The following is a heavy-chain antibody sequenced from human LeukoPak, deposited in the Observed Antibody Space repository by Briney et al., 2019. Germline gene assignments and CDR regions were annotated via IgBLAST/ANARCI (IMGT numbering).Heavy chain of an antibody. CDR3: ARDEGDYDFWSGSGPVRYFDY. CDR2: IIPIFGTA. Sequence: ASVKVSCKASGGTFSSYAISWVRQAPGQGLEWMGGIIPIFGTANYAQKFQGRVTITADESTSTAYMELSSLRSEDTAVYYCARDEGDYDFWSGSGPVRYFDYWGQGTLVTVSS. CDR1: GGTFSSYA. V-gene: IGHV1-69*13. D-gene: IGHD3-3*01. J-gene: IGHJ4*02.